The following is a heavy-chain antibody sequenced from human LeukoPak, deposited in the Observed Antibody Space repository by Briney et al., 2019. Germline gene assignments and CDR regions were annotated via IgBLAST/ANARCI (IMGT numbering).Heavy chain of an antibody. J-gene: IGHJ5*02. CDR3: ARDRAPYGDYDWFDP. Sequence: ASVKVSCKASGYTFTSYGISWVRQAPGQGLEWMGWISAYNGNTNYAQKLQGRVTMTTDTSTSTAYMELRSLRSDDTAVYYCARDRAPYGDYDWFDPWGQGTLVTVSS. V-gene: IGHV1-18*01. CDR1: GYTFTSYG. D-gene: IGHD4-17*01. CDR2: ISAYNGNT.